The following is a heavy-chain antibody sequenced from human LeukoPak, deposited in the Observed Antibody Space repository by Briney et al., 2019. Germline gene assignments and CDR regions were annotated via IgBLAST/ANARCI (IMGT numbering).Heavy chain of an antibody. CDR3: ARDRMGGSFDY. D-gene: IGHD2-15*01. CDR2: ITSDSNTI. J-gene: IGHJ4*02. Sequence: GGSLRLSCAASGFAFSTYAMNWVRQAPGKGLEWVSFITSDSNTIYYADSMKGRFTISRDNAENSLYLQMNSLSAEDTAVYYCARDRMGGSFDYWGQGTLVAVSS. CDR1: GFAFSTYA. V-gene: IGHV3-48*01.